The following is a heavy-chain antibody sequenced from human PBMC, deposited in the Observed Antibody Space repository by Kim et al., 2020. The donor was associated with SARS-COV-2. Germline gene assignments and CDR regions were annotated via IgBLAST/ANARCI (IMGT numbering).Heavy chain of an antibody. D-gene: IGHD2-15*01. Sequence: SETLSLTCTVSGASISSDYWSWIRQPPGKGLEWIGYVYNSEYTNYNPSLKSRLTISVDTPKNQFSLKLNSVTAADTAVYYCARHEAALNYWGQGTLATVSS. CDR3: ARHEAALNY. CDR1: GASISSDY. CDR2: VYNSEYT. J-gene: IGHJ4*02. V-gene: IGHV4-59*08.